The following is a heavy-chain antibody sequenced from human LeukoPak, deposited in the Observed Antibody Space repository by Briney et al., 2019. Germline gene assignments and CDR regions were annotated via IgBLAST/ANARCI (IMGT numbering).Heavy chain of an antibody. J-gene: IGHJ4*02. CDR1: GDSVTNRQ. CDR2: IHHSGST. D-gene: IGHD6-6*01. CDR3: ARYPLAFDF. Sequence: SETLSLTCTVSGDSVTNRQWSWVRQPPGKGLEWIAYIHHSGSTNYNPSLKNRVTISIDTSKNQFSLRLISVTAADTAVYYCARYPLAFDFWGQGILVTVSS. V-gene: IGHV4-59*02.